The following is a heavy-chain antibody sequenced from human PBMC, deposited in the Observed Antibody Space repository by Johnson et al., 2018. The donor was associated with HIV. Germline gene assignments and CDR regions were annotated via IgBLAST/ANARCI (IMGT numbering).Heavy chain of an antibody. CDR2: ISTTGTTI. V-gene: IGHV3-11*01. Sequence: QVQLVESGGGLVKPGGSLRLSCAASGFTFSDFYMSWIRQAPGRGLEWISYISTTGTTIYYAESVKGRFTLSRDNAKNSLYLQMNSLRAEDTALYYCARDRRNYDDSSGYPDYDAFDIWGQGTMVTVSS. J-gene: IGHJ3*02. CDR3: ARDRRNYDDSSGYPDYDAFDI. D-gene: IGHD3-22*01. CDR1: GFTFSDFY.